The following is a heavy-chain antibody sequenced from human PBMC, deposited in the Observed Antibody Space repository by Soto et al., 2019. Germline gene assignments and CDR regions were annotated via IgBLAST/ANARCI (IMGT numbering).Heavy chain of an antibody. CDR2: VGGNGGRK. J-gene: IGHJ4*02. CDR1: GFTFSNYA. V-gene: IGHV3-23*01. Sequence: EVQLLESGGALVQPGGSLRLSCAASGFTFSNYAMNWVRQAPGKGLEWVSFVGGNGGRKHYADSVKGRFTISRDNSKKTLYLQMSSLRAEDTAVYYCAGRSYDSGSYNFDYWGQGTLVTVSS. CDR3: AGRSYDSGSYNFDY. D-gene: IGHD3-10*01.